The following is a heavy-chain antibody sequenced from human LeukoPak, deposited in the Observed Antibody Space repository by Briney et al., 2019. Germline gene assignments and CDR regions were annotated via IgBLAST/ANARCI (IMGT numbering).Heavy chain of an antibody. Sequence: SETLSLTCAVYGGSFSGYYWSWIRQPPGKGLEWIGEINHSGSTNYNPSLKSRVTISVDTSKNQFSLKLSSVTAADTAVYYCASRRGWFNYYYYMDVWGKGATVTISS. D-gene: IGHD6-19*01. CDR3: ASRRGWFNYYYYMDV. CDR1: GGSFSGYY. CDR2: INHSGST. V-gene: IGHV4-34*01. J-gene: IGHJ6*03.